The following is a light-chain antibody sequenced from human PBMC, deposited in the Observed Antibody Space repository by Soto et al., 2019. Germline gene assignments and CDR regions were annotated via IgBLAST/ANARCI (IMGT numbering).Light chain of an antibody. J-gene: IGKJ4*01. CDR2: WAS. CDR1: QSVLYSSNNKNY. CDR3: QQYYSTPLT. V-gene: IGKV4-1*01. Sequence: DIVMTKSPASLAVSLGERATINCKSSQSVLYSSNNKNYLAWYQQKPGQPPKLLIYWASTRESGVPDRFSGSGSGTDFTLTISSLQAEDVAVYYCQQYYSTPLTFGGGTKVDI.